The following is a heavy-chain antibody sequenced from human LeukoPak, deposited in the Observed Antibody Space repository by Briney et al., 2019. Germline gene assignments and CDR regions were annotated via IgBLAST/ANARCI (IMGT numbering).Heavy chain of an antibody. J-gene: IGHJ4*02. CDR1: GFTFSDYY. V-gene: IGHV3-11*06. CDR3: ARGGADYVIGY. D-gene: IGHD4-17*01. CDR2: ISSSSSYT. Sequence: GGSLRLSCAASGFTFSDYYMSWIRQAPGKGLEWISFISSSSSYTNYADSVKGRFTISRDNTKNSLYLQMNNLRAEDTAVYYCARGGADYVIGYWGQGTLVAVSS.